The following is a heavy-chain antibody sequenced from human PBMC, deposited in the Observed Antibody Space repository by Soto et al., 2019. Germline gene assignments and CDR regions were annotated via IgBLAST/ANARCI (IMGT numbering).Heavy chain of an antibody. CDR2: IVVGSGNT. CDR1: GFTFTSSA. CDR3: AAGGASDYYDSSGYSPL. V-gene: IGHV1-58*01. J-gene: IGHJ4*02. Sequence: SVKVSCKASGFTFTSSAVQWVRQARGQRLEWIGWIVVGSGNTNYAQKFQERVTITRDMSTSTAYMELSSLRSEDTAVYYCAAGGASDYYDSSGYSPLWGQGTLVTVSS. D-gene: IGHD3-22*01.